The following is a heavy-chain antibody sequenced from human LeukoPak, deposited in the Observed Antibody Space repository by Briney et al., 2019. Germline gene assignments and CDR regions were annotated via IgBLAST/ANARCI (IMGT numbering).Heavy chain of an antibody. V-gene: IGHV4-34*01. CDR3: ANRGYRYGETLDY. J-gene: IGHJ4*02. CDR2: INHSGST. CDR1: AGSSSVYY. Sequence: SETLSLTCAVDAGSSSVYYWSWTRQPPGKGLEWIGEINHSGSTNYNPSLKSRVTISVDTSKSQFSLKLSSVTAADTAVYYCANRGYRYGETLDYWGQGTLVTVSS. D-gene: IGHD5-18*01.